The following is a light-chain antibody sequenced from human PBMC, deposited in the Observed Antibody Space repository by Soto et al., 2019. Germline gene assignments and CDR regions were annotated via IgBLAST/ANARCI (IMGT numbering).Light chain of an antibody. V-gene: IGKV3-15*01. Sequence: EIVMTQSPATLSVSPGERATLSCRASQSVSSNLACYQQKPGQAPRLLIYGASTRATGIPARFSGSGSGTEFTLTISSLQSEDFAVYYCQQDNNLPPTFGQGTKLEIK. CDR1: QSVSSN. CDR2: GAS. J-gene: IGKJ2*01. CDR3: QQDNNLPPT.